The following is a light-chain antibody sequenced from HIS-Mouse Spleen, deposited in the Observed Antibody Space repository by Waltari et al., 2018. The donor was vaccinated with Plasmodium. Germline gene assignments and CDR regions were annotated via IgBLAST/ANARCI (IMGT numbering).Light chain of an antibody. J-gene: IGLJ2*01. Sequence: QLVLTQSPSASASLGASVKPTCTLSRGHSSYAIAWHQQQPEKGPRYLMKLNSDGSHSKGDGIPDRFSGSSSGAERYLTISSLQSEDEADYYCQTWGTGMGVFGGGTKLTVL. CDR2: LNSDGSH. V-gene: IGLV4-69*01. CDR3: QTWGTGMGV. CDR1: RGHSSYA.